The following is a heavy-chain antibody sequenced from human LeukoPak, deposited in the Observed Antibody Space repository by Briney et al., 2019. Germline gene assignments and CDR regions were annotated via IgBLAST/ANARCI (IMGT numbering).Heavy chain of an antibody. V-gene: IGHV4-34*01. Sequence: SETLSLTCAVYGGSFSGDFWSWVRQSPGKGLEWIGEIKHGGSTYYNPSLKSRVTISLDTSKNQFSLKLSSVTAPDTAVDYGASKAPYYYDGSGPLGTYNFDYWGQGTLVTVSS. CDR3: ASKAPYYYDGSGPLGTYNFDY. D-gene: IGHD3-22*01. CDR2: IKHGGST. CDR1: GGSFSGDF. J-gene: IGHJ4*02.